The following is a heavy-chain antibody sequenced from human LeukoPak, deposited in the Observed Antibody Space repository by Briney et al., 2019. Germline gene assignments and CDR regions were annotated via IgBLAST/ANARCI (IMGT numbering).Heavy chain of an antibody. CDR3: ARLNADYGYYGPHDAFDI. Sequence: SETLSLTCDVSGDSISTPHWWSWVRQPPGKGLEWIGEIFHSGRVNYIPSLQSRVTISLDKSKNQISLEVNSVAAADTAVYYCARLNADYGYYGPHDAFDIWGQGTLVAVSS. V-gene: IGHV4-4*02. CDR1: GDSISTPHW. J-gene: IGHJ3*02. D-gene: IGHD4-17*01. CDR2: IFHSGRV.